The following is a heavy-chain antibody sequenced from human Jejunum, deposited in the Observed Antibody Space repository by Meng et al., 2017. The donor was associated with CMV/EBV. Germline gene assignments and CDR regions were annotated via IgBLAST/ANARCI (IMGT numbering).Heavy chain of an antibody. CDR1: GFTFRSHS. J-gene: IGHJ4*02. D-gene: IGHD2-15*01. V-gene: IGHV3-23*01. Sequence: LKTSCSATGFTFRSHSMGWVRQAPGKGLKWVASITGSGGNTYYADSVKGRFTISRDNSKNTLYLQMNSLRADDTAVYYCARLSDSWGQGTRVTVSS. CDR2: ITGSGGNT. CDR3: ARLSDS.